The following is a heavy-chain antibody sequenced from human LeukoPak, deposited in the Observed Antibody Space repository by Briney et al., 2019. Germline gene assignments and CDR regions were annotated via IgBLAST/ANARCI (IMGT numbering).Heavy chain of an antibody. CDR1: GYTFTSYD. D-gene: IGHD3-22*01. J-gene: IGHJ4*02. V-gene: IGHV1-8*01. CDR2: MNPNSGNT. Sequence: ASVKVSCKASGYTFTSYDMNWVRQATGQGLEWMGWMNPNSGNTGYAQKFQGRVTMTRNTSISTAYMELSSLRSEDTAVYYCARAQTDYYDSSGYYDYWGQGTLVTVSS. CDR3: ARAQTDYYDSSGYYDY.